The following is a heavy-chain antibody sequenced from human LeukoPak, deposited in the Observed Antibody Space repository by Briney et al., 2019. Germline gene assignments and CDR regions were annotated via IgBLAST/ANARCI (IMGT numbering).Heavy chain of an antibody. CDR3: AREGIVATIYDY. D-gene: IGHD5-12*01. CDR2: IRYDGSNK. J-gene: IGHJ4*02. V-gene: IGHV3-30*02. Sequence: GGSLRLSCAASGFTFSSYGMHWVRQAPGKGLEWVAFIRYDGSNKYYADSVKGRFTISRDNSKNTLYLQMNSLRAEDTAVYYCAREGIVATIYDYWGQGTLVTVSS. CDR1: GFTFSSYG.